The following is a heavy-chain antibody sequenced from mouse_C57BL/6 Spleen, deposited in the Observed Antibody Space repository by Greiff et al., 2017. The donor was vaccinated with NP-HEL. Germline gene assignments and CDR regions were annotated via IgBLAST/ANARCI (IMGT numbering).Heavy chain of an antibody. CDR1: GYSITSGYY. J-gene: IGHJ3*01. CDR2: ISYDGSN. CDR3: AREGTLYDYDWFAY. D-gene: IGHD2-4*01. V-gene: IGHV3-6*01. Sequence: EVQVVESGPGLVKPSQSLSLTCSVPGYSITSGYYWNWIRQFPGNKLEWMGYISYDGSNNYNPSLKNRISITRDTSKNQFFLKLNSVTTEDTATYYCAREGTLYDYDWFAYWGQGTLVTVSA.